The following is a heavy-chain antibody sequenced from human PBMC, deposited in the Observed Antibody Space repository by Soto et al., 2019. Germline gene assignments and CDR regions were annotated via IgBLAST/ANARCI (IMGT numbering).Heavy chain of an antibody. CDR3: ARDQYQGEKEDWFDP. Sequence: PSETLSLTCTVSGGSISSYYWSWIRQPPGKGLEWIGYIYYSGSTNYNPSLKSRVTISVDTSKNQFSLKLSSVTAADTAVYYCARDQYQGEKEDWFDPWGQGTLVTVSS. CDR1: GGSISSYY. D-gene: IGHD3-10*01. J-gene: IGHJ5*02. V-gene: IGHV4-59*01. CDR2: IYYSGST.